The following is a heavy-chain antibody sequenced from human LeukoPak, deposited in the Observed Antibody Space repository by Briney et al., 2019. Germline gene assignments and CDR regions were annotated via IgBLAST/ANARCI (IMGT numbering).Heavy chain of an antibody. CDR1: GFTFSSYA. J-gene: IGHJ6*03. D-gene: IGHD2-2*01. Sequence: PGGSLRLSCAASGFTFSSYAMSWVRQAPGQGLEWVSAISGSGGSTYYADSVKGRFTISRDNSKNTLYLQMNSLRAEDTAVYYCAKGDCSSTSCYPHYYYMDVWGKGTTVTVSS. V-gene: IGHV3-23*01. CDR2: ISGSGGST. CDR3: AKGDCSSTSCYPHYYYMDV.